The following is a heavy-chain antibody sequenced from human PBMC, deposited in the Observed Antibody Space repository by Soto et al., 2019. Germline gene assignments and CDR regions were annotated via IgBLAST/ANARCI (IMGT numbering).Heavy chain of an antibody. CDR1: GYTFTSYY. J-gene: IGHJ5*02. CDR2: INPSGGST. CDR3: AREEGGSGSYYGFDP. V-gene: IGHV1-46*01. D-gene: IGHD3-10*01. Sequence: QVQLVQSGAEVKKPGASVKVSCKASGYTFTSYYMHWVRQAPGQGLEWMGIINPSGGSTSYAQKFQGRVTMTRDTSTSTVYIELSSLRSEDTAVYYCAREEGGSGSYYGFDPWGQGTLVTVSS.